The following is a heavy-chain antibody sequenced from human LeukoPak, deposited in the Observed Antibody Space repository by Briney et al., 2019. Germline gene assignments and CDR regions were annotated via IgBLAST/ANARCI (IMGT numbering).Heavy chain of an antibody. CDR2: IYHSGST. CDR1: GYSISSGYY. J-gene: IGHJ4*02. CDR3: AREVEMATTSFDY. D-gene: IGHD5-24*01. V-gene: IGHV4-38-2*02. Sequence: SETLSLTCTVSGYSISSGYYWGWIRQPPGKGLEWMGSIYHSGSTYYNPSLKSRVTISVDTSKNQFSLKLSSVTAADTAVYYCAREVEMATTSFDYWGQGTLVTVSS.